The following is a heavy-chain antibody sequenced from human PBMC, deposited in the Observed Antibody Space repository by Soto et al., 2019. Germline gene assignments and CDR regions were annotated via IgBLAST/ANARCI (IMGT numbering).Heavy chain of an antibody. J-gene: IGHJ4*02. CDR3: ARGWGRIFDY. CDR1: GRSFSGYY. D-gene: IGHD7-27*01. CDR2: INHSGST. V-gene: IGHV4-34*01. Sequence: QVQLQQWGAGLLKPSETLSLTCAVYGRSFSGYYWNWIRQPPGKGLEWIGEINHSGSTNYNPSLKSRVTISVDTSKNQFSLKLISVTAADTAVYYCARGWGRIFDYWGQGTLVSVSS.